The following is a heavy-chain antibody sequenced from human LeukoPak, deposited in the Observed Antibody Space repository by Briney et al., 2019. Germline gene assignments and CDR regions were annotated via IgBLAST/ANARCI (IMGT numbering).Heavy chain of an antibody. CDR2: ISWNSGSI. Sequence: GGSLRLSCAASGFTFDDYAMHWVRQAPGKGLEWVSGISWNSGSIGYADSVKGRFTISRDNAKNSLYLQMNSLRAEDTALYYCAKGSGYSYGNNAFDIWGQGTMVTVSS. CDR3: AKGSGYSYGNNAFDI. D-gene: IGHD5-18*01. CDR1: GFTFDDYA. V-gene: IGHV3-9*01. J-gene: IGHJ3*02.